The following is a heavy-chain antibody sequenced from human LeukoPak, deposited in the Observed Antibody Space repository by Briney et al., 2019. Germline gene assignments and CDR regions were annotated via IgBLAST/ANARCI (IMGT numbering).Heavy chain of an antibody. CDR3: ARGDFYYDSSGYYYGLLYYFDY. CDR1: GYTFTTYD. J-gene: IGHJ4*02. Sequence: GASVKVSCTASGYTFTTYDVNWVRQATGQGLEWMGWMNPTSGNTGYAQRFQGRVTMTRDTSISTAYMELSSLTSEDTAVYYCARGDFYYDSSGYYYGLLYYFDYWGQGTLVTVSS. V-gene: IGHV1-8*01. CDR2: MNPTSGNT. D-gene: IGHD3-22*01.